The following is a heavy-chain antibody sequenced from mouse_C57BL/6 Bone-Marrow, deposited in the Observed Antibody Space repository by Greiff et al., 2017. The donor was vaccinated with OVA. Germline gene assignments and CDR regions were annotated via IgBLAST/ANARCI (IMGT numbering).Heavy chain of an antibody. V-gene: IGHV5-4*01. J-gene: IGHJ4*01. CDR3: ARERLDAMDY. Sequence: VQLQESGGGLVKPGGSLKLSCAASGFTFSSYAMSWVRQTPEKRLEWVATISDGGSYTYYPDNVKGRFTISRDNAKNNLYLQMSHLKSEDTAMYYCARERLDAMDYWGQGTSVTVSS. CDR2: ISDGGSYT. CDR1: GFTFSSYA.